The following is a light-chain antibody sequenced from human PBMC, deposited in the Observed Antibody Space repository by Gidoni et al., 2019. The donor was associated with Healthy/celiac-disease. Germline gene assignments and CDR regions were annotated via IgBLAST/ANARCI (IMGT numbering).Light chain of an antibody. J-gene: IGKJ2*01. V-gene: IGKV1-5*01. Sequence: DIQMTQSPSTLSASVGDRVPITCRASQSISSWLAWYQQKPGKAPKLLIYDASSLESGVPSRFSGSGSGTEFTRTISSLQPDDFATYYCQQYNSYSYTFGQGTKLEIK. CDR2: DAS. CDR1: QSISSW. CDR3: QQYNSYSYT.